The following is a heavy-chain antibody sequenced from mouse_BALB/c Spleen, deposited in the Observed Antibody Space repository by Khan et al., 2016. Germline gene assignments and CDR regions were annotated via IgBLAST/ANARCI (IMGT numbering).Heavy chain of an antibody. CDR2: ISYSGST. Sequence: EVQLQESGPGLVKPSQSLSLTCTVTGYSITSGYGWNWIRQFPGNKLEWIGYISYSGSTNYNPSLKSRISITRDTSKNQFFLQLNSVNTEDTATNYCAITARIKYWGQGTTLTVSS. CDR3: AITARIKY. J-gene: IGHJ2*01. CDR1: GYSITSGYG. D-gene: IGHD1-2*01. V-gene: IGHV3-2*02.